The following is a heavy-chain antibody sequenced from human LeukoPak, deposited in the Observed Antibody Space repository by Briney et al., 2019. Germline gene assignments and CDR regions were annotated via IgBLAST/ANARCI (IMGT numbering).Heavy chain of an antibody. CDR2: ISYDGSNK. CDR3: AREDCSGGSCYVYYYYYGMDV. D-gene: IGHD2-15*01. V-gene: IGHV3-30-3*01. Sequence: GGSLRLSCAASGFTVNSNSMSWVRQAPGKGLEWVAVISYDGSNKYYADSVKGRFTISRDNSKNTLYLQMNSLRAEDTAVYYCAREDCSGGSCYVYYYYYGMDVWGQGTTVTVSS. CDR1: GFTVNSNS. J-gene: IGHJ6*02.